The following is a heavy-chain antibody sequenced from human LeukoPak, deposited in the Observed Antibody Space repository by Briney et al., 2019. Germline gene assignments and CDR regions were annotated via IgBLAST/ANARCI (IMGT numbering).Heavy chain of an antibody. CDR3: AKLYSGSYPAGHNY. D-gene: IGHD1-26*01. CDR2: ISWDGGST. V-gene: IGHV3-43*01. J-gene: IGHJ4*02. CDR1: GFTFDDYT. Sequence: AGGSLRLSCAASGFTFDDYTMHWVRQAPGKGLEWVSLISWDGGSTYYADSVKGRFTISRDNSKNTLYLQMNSLRAEDTAVYYCAKLYSGSYPAGHNYWGQGTLVTVSS.